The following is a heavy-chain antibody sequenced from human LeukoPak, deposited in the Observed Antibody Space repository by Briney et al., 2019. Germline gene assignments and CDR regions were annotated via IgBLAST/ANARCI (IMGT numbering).Heavy chain of an antibody. Sequence: GGSLRLSCAASGFAFSDYWMSWVRQAPGKGLEWVANIKQDGSEKYYVDSVKGRFTISRDNAKNSLYLQMNSLRAEDTALYYCAKDMTAATTHNFDYWGQGTLVTVSS. CDR3: AKDMTAATTHNFDY. J-gene: IGHJ4*02. CDR2: IKQDGSEK. V-gene: IGHV3-7*03. CDR1: GFAFSDYW. D-gene: IGHD2-15*01.